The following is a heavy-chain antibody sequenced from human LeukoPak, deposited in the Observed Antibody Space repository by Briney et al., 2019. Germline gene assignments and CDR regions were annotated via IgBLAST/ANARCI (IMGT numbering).Heavy chain of an antibody. V-gene: IGHV3-7*01. CDR2: IKEDGSEK. J-gene: IGHJ3*02. CDR1: GFTFGNYW. Sequence: GGSLRLSCAGYGFTFGNYWIAWVRQAPGKGLEWVANIKEDGSEKYYLDSVEGRFTISRDNAKSSVYLQMNSLRAEDTAVYYCAGRTFDIWGQGTMVTVSS. CDR3: AGRTFDI.